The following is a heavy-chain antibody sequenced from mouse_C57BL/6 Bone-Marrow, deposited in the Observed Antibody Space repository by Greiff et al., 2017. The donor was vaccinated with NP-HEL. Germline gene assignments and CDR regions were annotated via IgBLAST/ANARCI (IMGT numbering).Heavy chain of an antibody. Sequence: EVHLVESGEGLVKPGGSLKLSCAASGFTFSSYAMSWVRQTPEKRLEWVAYISSGGDYIYYADTVKGRFTISRDNARNTLYLQMSSLKSEDTAMYYCTREGGFYYAMDYWGQGTSVTVSS. V-gene: IGHV5-9-1*02. CDR2: ISSGGDYI. J-gene: IGHJ4*01. CDR3: TREGGFYYAMDY. CDR1: GFTFSSYA.